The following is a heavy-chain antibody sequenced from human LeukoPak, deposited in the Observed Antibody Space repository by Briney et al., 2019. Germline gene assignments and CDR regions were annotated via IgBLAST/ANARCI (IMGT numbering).Heavy chain of an antibody. D-gene: IGHD3-3*01. Sequence: SETLSLTCAVYGGSFSGYYWSWIRQPPGEGLEWIGEINHSGSTNYNPSLKSRVTISVDTSKNQFSLKLSSVTAADTAVYYCARGEVLRFLEWLNPNYYYMDVWGKGTTVTVSS. J-gene: IGHJ6*03. CDR2: INHSGST. CDR1: GGSFSGYY. CDR3: ARGEVLRFLEWLNPNYYYMDV. V-gene: IGHV4-34*01.